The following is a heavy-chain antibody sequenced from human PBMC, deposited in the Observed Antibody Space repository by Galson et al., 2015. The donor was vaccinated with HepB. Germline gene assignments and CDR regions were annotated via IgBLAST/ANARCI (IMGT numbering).Heavy chain of an antibody. D-gene: IGHD3-3*01. CDR1: GGSISSYY. CDR2: IYYSGST. Sequence: ETLSLTCTVSGGSISSYYWSWIRQPPGKGLEWIGYIYYSGSTNYNPSLKSRVTISVYTSKNQFSLKLSSVTAADTAVYYCARDQLGSGYVDYWGQGTLVTVSS. V-gene: IGHV4-59*01. J-gene: IGHJ4*02. CDR3: ARDQLGSGYVDY.